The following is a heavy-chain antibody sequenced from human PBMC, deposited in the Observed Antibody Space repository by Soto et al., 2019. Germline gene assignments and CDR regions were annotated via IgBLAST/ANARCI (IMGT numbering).Heavy chain of an antibody. J-gene: IGHJ5*02. CDR2: ISSNRAYI. D-gene: IGHD6-13*01. V-gene: IGHV3-21*01. Sequence: VGSLRLSCAASGFTFRSFTMNWVRQAAGKGLEWVSTISSNRAYIYYTDALRGRFTISRDNAKNSLHLQMNSLRAEDTAVYYCTRDASRDSSARGWFDPWGPGTLVTVSS. CDR3: TRDASRDSSARGWFDP. CDR1: GFTFRSFT.